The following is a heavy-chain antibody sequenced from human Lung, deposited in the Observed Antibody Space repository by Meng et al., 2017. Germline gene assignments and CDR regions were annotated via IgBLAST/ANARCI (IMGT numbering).Heavy chain of an antibody. D-gene: IGHD2-2*01. CDR3: ARAHDSASFPFEY. CDR1: GGSISSTNW. V-gene: IGHV4-4*02. Sequence: QVQLQESGPGLVKPSGPLSLTCAVSGGSISSTNWWSWVRQSPGKGLEWIGEIHHSGNTNYNPSLKTRVTISVDKSKNQFSLRLSPVTAADTAVYYCARAHDSASFPFEYWGQGTLVTVSS. CDR2: IHHSGNT. J-gene: IGHJ4*02.